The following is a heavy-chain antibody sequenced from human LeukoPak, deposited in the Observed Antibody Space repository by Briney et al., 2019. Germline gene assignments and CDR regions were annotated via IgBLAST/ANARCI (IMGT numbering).Heavy chain of an antibody. CDR1: GFTFTSSA. D-gene: IGHD6-13*01. Sequence: SVKVSCKASGFTFTSSAVQWVRQARGQRLEWIGWIVVGSGNTNYAQKFQERVTITRDMSTSTAYMELSSLRSEDTAVYYCARDFPRRIYSVPLIAAAGFDPWGQGTLVTVSS. J-gene: IGHJ5*02. CDR3: ARDFPRRIYSVPLIAAAGFDP. CDR2: IVVGSGNT. V-gene: IGHV1-58*01.